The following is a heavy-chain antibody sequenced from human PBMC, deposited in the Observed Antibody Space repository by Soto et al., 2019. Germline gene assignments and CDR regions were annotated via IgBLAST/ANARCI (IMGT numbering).Heavy chain of an antibody. V-gene: IGHV1-18*01. Sequence: ASVKVSCKASGYTFTSYGIIWVRQAPGQGLEWMGWISAYNGNTNYAQKLQGRVTMTTDTSTSTAYMELRSLRSDDTAVYYCASVPYCGGDCPIDYWGQGTLVTVSS. CDR1: GYTFTSYG. CDR2: ISAYNGNT. D-gene: IGHD2-21*02. CDR3: ASVPYCGGDCPIDY. J-gene: IGHJ4*02.